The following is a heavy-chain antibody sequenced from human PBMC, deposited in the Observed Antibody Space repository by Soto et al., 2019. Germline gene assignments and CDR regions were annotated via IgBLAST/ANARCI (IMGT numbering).Heavy chain of an antibody. CDR1: GFTFSSYG. V-gene: IGHV3-33*01. D-gene: IGHD3-22*01. Sequence: GGSLRLSCAASGFTFSSYGMHWVRQAPGKGLEWVAVIWYDGSNKYYADSVKGRFTISRDNSKNTLYLQMNSLRAEDTAAYYCARGPGWDSSGYYYFDYWGQGTLVTVSS. CDR3: ARGPGWDSSGYYYFDY. J-gene: IGHJ4*02. CDR2: IWYDGSNK.